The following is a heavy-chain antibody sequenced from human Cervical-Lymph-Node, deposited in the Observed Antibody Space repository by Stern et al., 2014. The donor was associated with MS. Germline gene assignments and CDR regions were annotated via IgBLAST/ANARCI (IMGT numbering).Heavy chain of an antibody. CDR2: ISGSGGST. CDR1: GFTFTSYA. Sequence: EVQLLESGGGLVQPGGSLRLSCAASGFTFTSYAMSWVRQAPGKGLEWVSVISGSGGSTYYADSVKGRFTISRDNSKNTLYLQMNSLRAEDTAVYYCAKPGLTKTTVISYVDYWGQGTLVTVSS. V-gene: IGHV3-23*01. CDR3: AKPGLTKTTVISYVDY. D-gene: IGHD4-17*01. J-gene: IGHJ4*02.